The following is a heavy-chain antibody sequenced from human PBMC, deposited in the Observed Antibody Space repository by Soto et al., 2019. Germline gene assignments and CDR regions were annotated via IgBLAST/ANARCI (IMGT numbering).Heavy chain of an antibody. CDR1: GFTFSNYG. CDR3: ARGTSIAVPEGA. V-gene: IGHV1-18*01. Sequence: QVQLVQSGAEVKKPGASVKVTCKGSGFTFSNYGFNWVRQAPGQGLEWVGWVSAYNGYTKSAQNFQDRLIMTTDTSTNTAYMELRGLRPDDTALYYRARGTSIAVPEGAWGQGTLVTVSS. D-gene: IGHD6-19*01. CDR2: VSAYNGYT. J-gene: IGHJ4*02.